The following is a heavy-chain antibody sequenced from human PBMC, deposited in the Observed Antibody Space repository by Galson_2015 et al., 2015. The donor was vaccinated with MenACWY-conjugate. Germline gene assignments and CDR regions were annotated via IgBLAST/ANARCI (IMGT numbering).Heavy chain of an antibody. V-gene: IGHV1-69*13. J-gene: IGHJ6*02. D-gene: IGHD3-10*01. CDR3: AREMGGHIWFLDV. CDR1: GGTFSSYA. CDR2: IIPIFGTA. Sequence: SVKVSCKASGGTFSSYAISWVRQAPGQGLEWMGGIIPIFGTANYAQKFQGRVTITADESTSTAYMELSSLRSEDTAVYYCAREMGGHIWFLDVWGQGTTVTVSS.